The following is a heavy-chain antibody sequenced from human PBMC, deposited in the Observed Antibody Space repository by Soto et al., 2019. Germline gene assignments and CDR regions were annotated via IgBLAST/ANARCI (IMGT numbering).Heavy chain of an antibody. V-gene: IGHV3-43*01. CDR3: AGSTALDY. Sequence: GGSLRLSCAASGFTFDDYTMHWVRQAPGKGLEWVSLISWDGGSTYYADSVKGRFTISRDNSKNSLYLQMNSLRTEDTALYYCAGSTALDYWGQGTLVTVSS. CDR2: ISWDGGST. J-gene: IGHJ4*02. D-gene: IGHD2-21*02. CDR1: GFTFDDYT.